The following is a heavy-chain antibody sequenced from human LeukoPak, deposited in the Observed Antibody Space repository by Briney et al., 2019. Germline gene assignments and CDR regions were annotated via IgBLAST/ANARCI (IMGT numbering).Heavy chain of an antibody. CDR2: IIPILGIA. CDR1: GGTFSSYA. V-gene: IGHV1-69*04. CDR3: ARGHIVVVPAAIPNYYGMDV. Sequence: SVKVSCKASGGTFSSYAISWVRQAPGQGLEWMGRIIPILGIANYAQKFQSRVTITADKSTSTAYMELSSLRSEDTAVYYCARGHIVVVPAAIPNYYGMDVWGQGTTVTVSS. D-gene: IGHD2-2*02. J-gene: IGHJ6*02.